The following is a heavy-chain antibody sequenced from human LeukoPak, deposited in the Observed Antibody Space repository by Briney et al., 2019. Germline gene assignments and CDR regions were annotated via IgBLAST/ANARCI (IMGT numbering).Heavy chain of an antibody. CDR3: AKDIVVVPAAIGYYYYYGMDV. D-gene: IGHD2-2*01. Sequence: PGGSLRLSCAASGFTFSSYAMSWVRQAPGKGLEWVSAISGSGGSTYYADSVKGRFTISRDNSKNTLYLQMNSLRAEDTAVYYCAKDIVVVPAAIGYYYYYGMDVWGQGTTVTVSS. V-gene: IGHV3-23*01. CDR1: GFTFSSYA. J-gene: IGHJ6*02. CDR2: ISGSGGST.